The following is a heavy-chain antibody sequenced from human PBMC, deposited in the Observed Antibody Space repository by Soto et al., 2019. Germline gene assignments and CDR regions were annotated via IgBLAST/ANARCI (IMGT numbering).Heavy chain of an antibody. J-gene: IGHJ4*02. D-gene: IGHD4-17*01. V-gene: IGHV1-2*02. CDR3: VSDYGTEGYFDY. CDR1: GYTFTGYY. CDR2: INPNSGGT. Sequence: ASVKVSCKASGYTFTGYYVHWVRQAPGQGLEWMGWINPNSGGTNYAQKFQGRVTMTRDTSISTAYMELSRLRSDDTAVYYCVSDYGTEGYFDYWGQGTLVTVSS.